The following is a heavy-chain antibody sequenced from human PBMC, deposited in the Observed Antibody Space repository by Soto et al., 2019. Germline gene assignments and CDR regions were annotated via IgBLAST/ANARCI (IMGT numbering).Heavy chain of an antibody. CDR1: VFTLSSYE. J-gene: IGHJ4*02. Sequence: SCAASVFTLSSYEVNWVLQAQGKGLDWVSYISSSGSTIYYADSVKCRFTISRDNAKNSLYLKMNSLRAEDTAVYYCARAGSSHTAMVPFDYWGQGTLVTVSS. CDR3: ARAGSSHTAMVPFDY. CDR2: ISSSGSTI. V-gene: IGHV3-48*03. D-gene: IGHD5-18*01.